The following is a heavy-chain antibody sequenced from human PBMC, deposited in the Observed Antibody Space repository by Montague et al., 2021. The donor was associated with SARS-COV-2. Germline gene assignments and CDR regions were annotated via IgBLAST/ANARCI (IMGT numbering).Heavy chain of an antibody. CDR3: ARTGYSSGWHSFDY. D-gene: IGHD6-19*01. Sequence: SETLSLTCVVSGGSISSINWWSCVRQPPGKGLEWIGEIYHSGSTNYNPSLKSRVIISVDKSKNQSSLKLSSVTAADTAVYYCARTGYSSGWHSFDYWGQGTLVTVSS. V-gene: IGHV4-4*02. CDR1: GGSISSINW. CDR2: IYHSGST. J-gene: IGHJ4*02.